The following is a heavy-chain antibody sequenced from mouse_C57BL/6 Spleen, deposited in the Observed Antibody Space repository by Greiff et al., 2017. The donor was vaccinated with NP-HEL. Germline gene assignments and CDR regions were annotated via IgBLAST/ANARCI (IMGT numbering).Heavy chain of an antibody. CDR1: GYTFTSYW. V-gene: IGHV1-50*01. CDR2: IDPSDSYT. Sequence: QVQLQQPGAELVKPGASVKLSCKASGYTFTSYWMQWVKQRPGQGLEWIGVIDPSDSYTNYNQKFKGKATLTVDTSSSTAYMQLSRLTSEDSAVYYCARWGTYYSNSGGYFDVWGTGTTVTVSS. J-gene: IGHJ1*03. D-gene: IGHD2-5*01. CDR3: ARWGTYYSNSGGYFDV.